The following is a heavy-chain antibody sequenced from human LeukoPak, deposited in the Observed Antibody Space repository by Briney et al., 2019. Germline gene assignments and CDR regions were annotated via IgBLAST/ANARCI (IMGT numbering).Heavy chain of an antibody. CDR2: IIPIFGTA. V-gene: IGHV1-69*06. D-gene: IGHD4-17*01. CDR1: GGTFSSYA. Sequence: SVKVSCKASGGTFSSYAISWVRQAPGQGLEWMGGIIPIFGTANYAQKFQGRATITADKSTSTAYMELSSLRSEDTAVYYCVRDGNDYGDYAIDYWGQGTLVTVSS. CDR3: VRDGNDYGDYAIDY. J-gene: IGHJ4*02.